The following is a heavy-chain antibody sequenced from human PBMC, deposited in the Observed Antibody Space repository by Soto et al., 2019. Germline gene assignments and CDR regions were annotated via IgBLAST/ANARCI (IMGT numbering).Heavy chain of an antibody. V-gene: IGHV4-59*01. Sequence: SETLSLTCTVSGGSISSYYWSWIRQPPGKGLEWIGYIYYSGSTNYNPSLKSRVTISVDTSKNQFSLKLSSVTAADTAVYYCARDRRIFGVVNWDYYYYMDVWGKGTTVTVSS. CDR1: GGSISSYY. D-gene: IGHD3-3*01. CDR2: IYYSGST. J-gene: IGHJ6*03. CDR3: ARDRRIFGVVNWDYYYYMDV.